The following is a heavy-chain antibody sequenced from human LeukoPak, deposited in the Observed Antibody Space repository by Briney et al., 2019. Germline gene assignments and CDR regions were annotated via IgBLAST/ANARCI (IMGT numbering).Heavy chain of an antibody. CDR3: AKETRGSYSDY. J-gene: IGHJ4*02. V-gene: IGHV3-30*02. CDR1: GFTFSSSG. Sequence: GGSLRLSCAASGFTFSSSGMRWVRQAPGKGLEWVAFISYDGSNRYYADSVKGRFTISRDNSKNTLYLQMNSLRAEDTAVYYCAKETRGSYSDYWGQGTLVTVSS. D-gene: IGHD5-12*01. CDR2: ISYDGSNR.